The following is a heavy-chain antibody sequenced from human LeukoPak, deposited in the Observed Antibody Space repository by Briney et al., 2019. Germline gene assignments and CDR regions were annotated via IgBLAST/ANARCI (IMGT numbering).Heavy chain of an antibody. CDR1: GFTFSGHW. D-gene: IGHD1-1*01. V-gene: IGHV3-74*03. CDR2: INERGTDS. J-gene: IGHJ4*02. Sequence: GGSLRLSCTASGFTFSGHWIHWVRHPPGMGLVWVSRINERGTDSMYAESVKGRFTISRDNAKNTVYLQMNSLRAEDTAVYYCVRDETLWTLDWWGQGTLVSVSS. CDR3: VRDETLWTLDW.